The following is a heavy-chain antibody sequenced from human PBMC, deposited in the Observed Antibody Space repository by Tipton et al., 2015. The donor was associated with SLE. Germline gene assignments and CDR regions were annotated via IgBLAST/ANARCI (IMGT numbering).Heavy chain of an antibody. CDR3: ARDYYYGSGSYAPLDY. J-gene: IGHJ4*02. CDR1: GGSFSGYY. CDR2: IYSSGST. D-gene: IGHD3-10*01. V-gene: IGHV4-59*01. Sequence: TLSLTCAVYGGSFSGYYWSWIRQPPGKGLEWLGYIYSSGSTNYNPSFRSRLTISVDTSKNQFSLKLTSVTAADTAVYYCARDYYYGSGSYAPLDYWGQGTLVTVSS.